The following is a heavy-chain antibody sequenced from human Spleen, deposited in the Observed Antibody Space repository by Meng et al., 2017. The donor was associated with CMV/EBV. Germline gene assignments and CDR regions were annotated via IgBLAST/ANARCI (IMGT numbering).Heavy chain of an antibody. Sequence: GGPLRLSCAASGFTFSTHSMNWVRQAPGKGLEWVSSISSSSSYIYYADSVKGRFTISRDNAKNSLYLEMDSLRAEDTAVYYCVRDLPPYYDFWSGYLDLWGQGTLVTVSS. V-gene: IGHV3-21*01. CDR1: GFTFSTHS. D-gene: IGHD3-3*01. CDR2: ISSSSSYI. CDR3: VRDLPPYYDFWSGYLDL. J-gene: IGHJ5*02.